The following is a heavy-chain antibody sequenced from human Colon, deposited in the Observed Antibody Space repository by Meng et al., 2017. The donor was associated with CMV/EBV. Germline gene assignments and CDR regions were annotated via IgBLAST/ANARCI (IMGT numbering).Heavy chain of an antibody. V-gene: IGHV3-23*01. D-gene: IGHD6-25*01. Sequence: SCAASGFTLSSYAMAWVRQAPGKGLEWVSAINGGGGTDYADSVRGRFTISRDSSKNTLYLQMNSLRAEDTAIYYCATRGLGYSSGYWGQGTLVTVSS. CDR1: GFTLSSYA. CDR2: INGGGGT. CDR3: ATRGLGYSSGY. J-gene: IGHJ4*02.